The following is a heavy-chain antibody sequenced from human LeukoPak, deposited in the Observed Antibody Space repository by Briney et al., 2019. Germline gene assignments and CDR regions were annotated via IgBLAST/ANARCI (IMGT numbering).Heavy chain of an antibody. Sequence: SETLSLTCAVYGGSFSGYYWSWIRQPPGKGLEWIGEINHSGSTNYNPSLKSRVTISVDTSKNQFSLKLSSVTAADTAVYYCAGGYHYDILTGYYGSFDYWGQGTLVTVSS. CDR2: INHSGST. CDR3: AGGYHYDILTGYYGSFDY. V-gene: IGHV4-34*01. D-gene: IGHD3-9*01. J-gene: IGHJ4*02. CDR1: GGSFSGYY.